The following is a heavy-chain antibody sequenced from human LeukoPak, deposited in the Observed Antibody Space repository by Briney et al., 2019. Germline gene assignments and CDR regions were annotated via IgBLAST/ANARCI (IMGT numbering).Heavy chain of an antibody. Sequence: TGGSLRLSCAASGFTFSSYAMHWVRQAPGKGLEWVAVISYDGSNKYYADSVKGRFTISRDNSKNTLYLQMNSLRAEDTAVYYCARDGSYLGWFDPWGQGTLVTVSS. CDR2: ISYDGSNK. V-gene: IGHV3-30-3*01. J-gene: IGHJ5*02. CDR1: GFTFSSYA. CDR3: ARDGSYLGWFDP. D-gene: IGHD1-26*01.